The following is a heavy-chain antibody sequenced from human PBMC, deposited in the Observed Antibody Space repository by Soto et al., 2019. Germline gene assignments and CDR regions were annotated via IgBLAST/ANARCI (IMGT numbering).Heavy chain of an antibody. CDR2: IIPIFGTA. Sequence: QVQLVQSGAEVKKPGSSVKVSCKASVGTFSSYAISWVRQAPGQGLEWMGGIIPIFGTANYAQKFRGRVTITADESTRTAYMELSSLRSEDTVVYYCAGGGYNYGPPFDYWGQGTLVTVSS. J-gene: IGHJ4*02. CDR3: AGGGYNYGPPFDY. D-gene: IGHD5-18*01. V-gene: IGHV1-69*01. CDR1: VGTFSSYA.